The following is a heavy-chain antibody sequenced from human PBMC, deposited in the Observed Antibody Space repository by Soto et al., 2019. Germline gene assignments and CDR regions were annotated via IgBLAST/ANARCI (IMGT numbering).Heavy chain of an antibody. CDR2: IIPIFGTA. D-gene: IGHD6-19*01. V-gene: IGHV1-69*06. CDR1: GGTFSSYA. J-gene: IGHJ6*02. Sequence: RASVKVSCKASGGTFSSYAISWVRQAPGQGLEWMGGIIPIFGTANYAQKFQGRVTITADKSTSTAYMELSSLRSEDTAVYYCARDGVPGIAVAGGYYYGMDVWGQGTTVTVSS. CDR3: ARDGVPGIAVAGGYYYGMDV.